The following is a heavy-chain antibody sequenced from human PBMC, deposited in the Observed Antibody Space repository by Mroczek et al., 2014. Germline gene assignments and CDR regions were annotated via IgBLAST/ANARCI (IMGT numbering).Heavy chain of an antibody. CDR2: ISWDGGSI. D-gene: IGHD5-24*01. CDR3: AKDRNRRDGTGGPDFDY. V-gene: IGHV3-43*01. CDR1: GFTFDDYT. J-gene: IGHJ4*02. Sequence: ESGGVVVQPGGSLRLSCAASGFTFDDYTMHWVRQAPGKGLEWVSLISWDGGSIYYADSVKGRFTISRDNSKNSLYLQMNSLRTEDTALYYCAKDRNRRDGTGGPDFDYWGQGTLGHRLL.